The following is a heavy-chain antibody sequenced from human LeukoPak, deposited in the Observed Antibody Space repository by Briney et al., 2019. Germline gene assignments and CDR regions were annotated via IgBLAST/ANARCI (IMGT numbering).Heavy chain of an antibody. J-gene: IGHJ4*02. CDR1: RFPLNTFA. CDR2: ISSDGSDK. CDR3: ARGLFTGGTYFGF. V-gene: IGHV3-30-3*01. D-gene: IGHD1-26*01. Sequence: GGSLRLSCAASRFPLNTFAMHWVRQAPGKGLEWVAVISSDGSDKKYGDSVKGRFTISRDNSKNTLYLQMNSLRAEDTAVYYCARGLFTGGTYFGFWGQGTLVTVSS.